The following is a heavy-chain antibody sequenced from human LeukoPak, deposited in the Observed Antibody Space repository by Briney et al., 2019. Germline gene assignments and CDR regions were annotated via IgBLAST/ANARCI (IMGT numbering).Heavy chain of an antibody. J-gene: IGHJ6*03. V-gene: IGHV4-4*02. CDR1: GGSISSSNW. CDR3: ARHGTRYYYYYMDV. Sequence: SGTLSLTCAVSGGSISSSNWWSWVRQPPGKGLEWIGEIYHSGSTNYNPSLKSRVTISVDTSKNQFSLKLSSVTAADTAVYYCARHGTRYYYYYMDVWGKGATVTISS. D-gene: IGHD1-26*01. CDR2: IYHSGST.